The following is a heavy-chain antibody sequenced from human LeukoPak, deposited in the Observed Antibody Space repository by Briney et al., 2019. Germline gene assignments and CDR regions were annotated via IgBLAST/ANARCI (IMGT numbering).Heavy chain of an antibody. D-gene: IGHD6-19*01. CDR1: GFTFSRYW. V-gene: IGHV3-48*04. CDR3: AKTTVGYSSGRYPGWPADC. J-gene: IGHJ4*02. Sequence: GGSLRLSCAASGFTFSRYWMTWVRQAPGKGLEWVSYISSSGSTIYYADSVKGRFTISRDNAKNSLYLQMNSLTADDTAVYYCAKTTVGYSSGRYPGWPADCWGQGTLVTVSS. CDR2: ISSSGSTI.